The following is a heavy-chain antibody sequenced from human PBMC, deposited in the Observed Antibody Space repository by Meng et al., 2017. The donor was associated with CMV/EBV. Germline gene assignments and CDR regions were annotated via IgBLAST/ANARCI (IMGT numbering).Heavy chain of an antibody. J-gene: IGHJ4*02. CDR3: ARGRLGSYSSVDY. CDR1: GFTFSSYS. CDR2: ISSSSSYI. D-gene: IGHD1-26*01. V-gene: IGHV3-21*01. Sequence: LSLTGAASGFTFSSYSMNWVRQAPGKGLEWVSSISSSSSYIYYVDSVKGRFTISRDNAKNSLYLQMNSLRAEDTAVYYCARGRLGSYSSVDYWGQGTLVTVSS.